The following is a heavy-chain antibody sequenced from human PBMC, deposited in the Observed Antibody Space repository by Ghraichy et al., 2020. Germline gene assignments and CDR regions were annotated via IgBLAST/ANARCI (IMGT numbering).Heavy chain of an antibody. Sequence: GESLNISCTASGFSFRTYWMSWVRQAPGKGLEWVANIKPDGSEKHYVDSVKGRFSISRDNAENSLYLQMNSLGAEDTAVYYCARDWSGWSPEVLDYWGQGTLVTVSS. V-gene: IGHV3-7*01. CDR2: IKPDGSEK. CDR3: ARDWSGWSPEVLDY. J-gene: IGHJ4*02. CDR1: GFSFRTYW. D-gene: IGHD3-3*01.